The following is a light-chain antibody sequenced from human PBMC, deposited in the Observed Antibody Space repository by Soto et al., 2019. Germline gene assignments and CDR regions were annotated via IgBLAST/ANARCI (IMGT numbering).Light chain of an antibody. V-gene: IGLV2-14*01. J-gene: IGLJ1*01. CDR2: EVS. CDR1: SNDVGAYKY. Sequence: QSALTQPASVSGSPGQSITISCTGTSNDVGAYKYVSWHQQHPGKAPKLMIYEVSNRPSGVSNRFSGSKSGNTASLTISGLQAEDEADYYCASYTRSTTHVFGNGTKVTV. CDR3: ASYTRSTTHV.